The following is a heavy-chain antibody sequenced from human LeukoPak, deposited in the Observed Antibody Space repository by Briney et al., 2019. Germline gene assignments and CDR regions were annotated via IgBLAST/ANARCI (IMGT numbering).Heavy chain of an antibody. D-gene: IGHD2-2*01. CDR3: ARAGEACSSTSCSNYGMDV. Sequence: ASVKVSCKASGYTFTSYGISWVRQAPGQGLEWMGWISAYNGNTNYAQKFQGRVTMTTDTSTSTAYMELRSLRSDDTAVYYCARAGEACSSTSCSNYGMDVWGQGTTVTVSS. CDR1: GYTFTSYG. V-gene: IGHV1-18*01. CDR2: ISAYNGNT. J-gene: IGHJ6*02.